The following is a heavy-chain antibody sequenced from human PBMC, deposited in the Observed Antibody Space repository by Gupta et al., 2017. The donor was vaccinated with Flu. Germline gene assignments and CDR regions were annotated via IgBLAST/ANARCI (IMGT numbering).Heavy chain of an antibody. CDR1: GFTFHSYS. V-gene: IGHV3-48*01. CDR2: ISSTGDFI. J-gene: IGHJ4*02. D-gene: IGHD4-4*01. CDR3: ARYYFVGSNSRAIDY. Sequence: EVRLVESGGGLVQPGGSLRLSCAASGFTFHSYSMTWVRQAPGKGLEWLSYISSTGDFISYADSVKGRFTISRDNAKNSLYLQMDSLRGEETAVYYCARYYFVGSNSRAIDYWGQGTLVAVSS.